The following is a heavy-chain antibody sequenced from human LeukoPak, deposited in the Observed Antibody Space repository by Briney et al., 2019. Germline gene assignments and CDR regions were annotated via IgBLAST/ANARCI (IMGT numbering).Heavy chain of an antibody. V-gene: IGHV3-23*01. CDR2: ISTTGGST. CDR1: GFTFSSYA. Sequence: GGSLTLSCAASGFTFSSYAMSWVRQAPGKGLEWVSGISTTGGSTSYADSVKGRFTISRDNPRNTLYMQMNSLRDGDTAVYYCAIMHRYYDGSGYWVQWGQGTLVTVSS. CDR3: AIMHRYYDGSGYWVQ. D-gene: IGHD3-22*01. J-gene: IGHJ4*02.